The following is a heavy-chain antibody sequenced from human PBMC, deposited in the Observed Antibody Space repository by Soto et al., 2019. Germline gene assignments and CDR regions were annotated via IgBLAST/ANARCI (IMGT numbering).Heavy chain of an antibody. CDR3: AKXEXYXHVWGKSPLD. Sequence: DVQLLEAGGNLVQPGGSLRLSCAASGFTFHNYAMSWVRQAPGXGLEXXSSINGPGDDTYYADSVKGRFTISRDNSKNTLYLQMNSLRAEDTALYYCAKXEXYXHVWGKSPLDWGQGTLVTVSS. V-gene: IGHV3-23*01. J-gene: IGHJ4*03. D-gene: IGHD3-16*01. CDR1: GFTFHNYA. CDR2: INGPGDDT.